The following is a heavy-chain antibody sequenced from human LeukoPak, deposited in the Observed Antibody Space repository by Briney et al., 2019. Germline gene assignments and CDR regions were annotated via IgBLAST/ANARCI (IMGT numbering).Heavy chain of an antibody. CDR1: GGSISSHY. Sequence: SETLSLTCTVSGGSISSHYWNWNQQPPGKGLEWIGYIYNSGSTNYNPSLKSRVTISEDTSKKQFSLKLSSVTAADTAVYYCARDVGATSHNWFDPWGQGTLVTVSS. V-gene: IGHV4-59*11. CDR3: ARDVGATSHNWFDP. D-gene: IGHD1-26*01. J-gene: IGHJ5*02. CDR2: IYNSGST.